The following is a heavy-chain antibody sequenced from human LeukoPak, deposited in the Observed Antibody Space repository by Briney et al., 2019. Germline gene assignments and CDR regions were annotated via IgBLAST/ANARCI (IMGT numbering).Heavy chain of an antibody. V-gene: IGHV3-21*01. CDR1: GFTFSSYT. CDR3: ARGPTQKYYYDSSGYYSAHYFDY. D-gene: IGHD3-22*01. Sequence: KAGGSLRLSCAASGFTFSSYTMNWVRQAPGKGLEWVSSIDNDGSYIYYADSVKGRFTISRDNAKNSLYLQMNSLRAEDTAVYYCARGPTQKYYYDSSGYYSAHYFDYWGQGTLVTVSS. CDR2: IDNDGSYI. J-gene: IGHJ4*02.